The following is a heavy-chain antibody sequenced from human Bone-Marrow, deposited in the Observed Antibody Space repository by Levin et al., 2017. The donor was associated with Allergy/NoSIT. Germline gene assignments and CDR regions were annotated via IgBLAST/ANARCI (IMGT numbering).Heavy chain of an antibody. J-gene: IGHJ4*02. CDR3: AKDHDSYGYPTFDY. V-gene: IGHV3-23*01. D-gene: IGHD3-22*01. CDR1: GFTFSRLA. CDR2: ISASGT. Sequence: GGSLRLSCAASGFTFSRLAMSWVHQAPGKGLEWVSTISASGTYYADSVKGRFTISRDNSENTLSLQLNSLRAEDTAVYYCAKDHDSYGYPTFDYWGQGTLVTVSS.